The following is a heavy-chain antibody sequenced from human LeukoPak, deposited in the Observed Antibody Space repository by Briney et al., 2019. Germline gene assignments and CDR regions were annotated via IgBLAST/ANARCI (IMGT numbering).Heavy chain of an antibody. CDR1: GFTFSSYA. CDR2: ISGSGGST. Sequence: GGSLRLSCAASGFTFSSYAMSWVRQAPGKGLEWVSSISGSGGSTYYADSVRGRFTVFRDNSRNTLALQMNSLRAEDTAVYYCAGSPTVDAAFDIWGQGTMVTVSS. D-gene: IGHD4-23*01. V-gene: IGHV3-23*01. CDR3: AGSPTVDAAFDI. J-gene: IGHJ3*02.